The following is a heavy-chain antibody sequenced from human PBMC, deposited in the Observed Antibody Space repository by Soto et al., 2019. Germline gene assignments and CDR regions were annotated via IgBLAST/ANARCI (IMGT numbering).Heavy chain of an antibody. V-gene: IGHV1-69*01. CDR3: ERGDEMTAVTIFEY. D-gene: IGHD4-17*01. CDR2: VIPVFNTS. Sequence: QVQLEQSGPEVRRPGTSVKVSCQASGGAFGRYSVSWVRQAPGQGLEWIGGVIPVFNTSNYSLKLQGRVAIFADLSTSRVFMELRSLRSEDTPLYYCERGDEMTAVTIFEYWGQGTLVTVSS. CDR1: GGAFGRYS. J-gene: IGHJ4*02.